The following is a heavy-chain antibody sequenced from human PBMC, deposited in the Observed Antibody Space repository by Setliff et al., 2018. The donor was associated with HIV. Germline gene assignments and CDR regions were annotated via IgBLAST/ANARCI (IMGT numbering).Heavy chain of an antibody. J-gene: IGHJ4*02. Sequence: PGESLKISCKGSGYSFTTHWIAWVRQAPGQSLEWMGWINAGNGNTKYSQKFQGRVTITRDTSASTAYMELSSLRSEDTAIYYCARGYYNSGNYFEYWGQGTRVTVSS. D-gene: IGHD3-10*01. CDR1: GYSFTTHW. CDR2: INAGNGNT. CDR3: ARGYYNSGNYFEY. V-gene: IGHV1-3*01.